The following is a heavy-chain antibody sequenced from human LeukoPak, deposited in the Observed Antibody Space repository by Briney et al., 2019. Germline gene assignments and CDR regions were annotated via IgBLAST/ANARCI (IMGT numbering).Heavy chain of an antibody. CDR2: IGASGSST. V-gene: IGHV3-23*01. Sequence: GGSLRLSCAASGFTFSTYAMSWVRQTPGKGLEWVSAIGASGSSTYYADSVKGRFTISRDNSKNTLYLQMSSLRAEDTAVYYCAKDGATGDLINDIDYWGQGTLVTVSS. J-gene: IGHJ4*02. CDR3: AKDGATGDLINDIDY. D-gene: IGHD7-27*01. CDR1: GFTFSTYA.